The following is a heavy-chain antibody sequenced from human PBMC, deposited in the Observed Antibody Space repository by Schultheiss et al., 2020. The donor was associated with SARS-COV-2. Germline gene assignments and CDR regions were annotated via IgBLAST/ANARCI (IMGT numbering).Heavy chain of an antibody. V-gene: IGHV4-30-4*08. Sequence: SETLSLTCAVSGYSISSGYYWGWIRQPPGKGLEWIGYIYYSGSTYYNPSLKSRISISVDTSKNQFSLKLSSVTAADTAVYYCARDPYYYDNSGYYMDVWGKGTTVTVSS. CDR1: GYSISSGYY. CDR2: IYYSGST. CDR3: ARDPYYYDNSGYYMDV. D-gene: IGHD3-22*01. J-gene: IGHJ6*03.